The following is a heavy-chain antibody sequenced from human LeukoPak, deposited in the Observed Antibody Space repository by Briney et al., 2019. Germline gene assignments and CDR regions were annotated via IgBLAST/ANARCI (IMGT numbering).Heavy chain of an antibody. Sequence: ASVKVSCKASGYTFTGYYIHWVRQAPGPGLEWMGWINLNSGGTNYAQKFQDRVTMTRDTSITTAYMELSRLRFDDTALYYCARSPHILTGENFDYWGQGTLVTVSS. CDR3: ARSPHILTGENFDY. CDR2: INLNSGGT. V-gene: IGHV1-2*02. D-gene: IGHD3-9*01. J-gene: IGHJ4*02. CDR1: GYTFTGYY.